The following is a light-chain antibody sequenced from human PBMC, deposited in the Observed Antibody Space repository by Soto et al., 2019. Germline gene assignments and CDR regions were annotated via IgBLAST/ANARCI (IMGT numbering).Light chain of an antibody. Sequence: QSALTQPPSASGTPGQRVTISCSGGSSNIGINTVNWYQQLPGTAPKVLIYTDNARPSGVPDRFSGSKSGTSASLAINGLQYGDEADYYCEGGADSMNAYVFGTGTKVTVL. V-gene: IGLV1-44*01. CDR3: EGGADSMNAYV. J-gene: IGLJ1*01. CDR1: SSNIGINT. CDR2: TDN.